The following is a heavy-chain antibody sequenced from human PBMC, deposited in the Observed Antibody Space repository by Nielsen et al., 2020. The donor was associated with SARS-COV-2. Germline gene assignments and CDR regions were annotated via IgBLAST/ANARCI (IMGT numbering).Heavy chain of an antibody. Sequence: ESLKISCAVSGGSFTAYYWSWIRQPPGKGLEWIGEINHSGDTNNNPSLRSRVTVSRDTSKNQFSLRLSSVTAADTAVYYCAGGFYDSRGYNLVYWGQGTLVTVSS. J-gene: IGHJ4*02. CDR3: AGGFYDSRGYNLVY. V-gene: IGHV4-34*01. CDR2: INHSGDT. D-gene: IGHD3-22*01. CDR1: GGSFTAYY.